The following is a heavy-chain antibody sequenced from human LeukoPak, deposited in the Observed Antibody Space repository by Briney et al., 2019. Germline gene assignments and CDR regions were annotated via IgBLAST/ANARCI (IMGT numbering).Heavy chain of an antibody. D-gene: IGHD2-2*01. CDR2: ISYDGSNK. J-gene: IGHJ6*03. Sequence: GGSLRLSCAASGFTFSSYAMHWVRQAPGKGLEWVAVISYDGSNKYYADSVKGRFTISRDNAKNSLYLQMNSLRAEDTAVYYCARCSDSDQLLLYYYYYYMDVWGKGTTVTVSS. CDR3: ARCSDSDQLLLYYYYYYMDV. CDR1: GFTFSSYA. V-gene: IGHV3-30-3*01.